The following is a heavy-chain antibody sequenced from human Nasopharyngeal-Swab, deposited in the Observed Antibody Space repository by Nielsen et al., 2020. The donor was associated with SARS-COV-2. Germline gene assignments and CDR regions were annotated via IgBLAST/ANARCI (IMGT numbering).Heavy chain of an antibody. CDR3: ARDQYSYGAYQIDY. D-gene: IGHD5-18*01. V-gene: IGHV3-48*01. CDR2: ISSSSSTI. J-gene: IGHJ4*02. CDR1: GFPFSSYS. Sequence: LSLTCAASGFPFSSYSMNWVRQAPGKGLEWVSYISSSSSTIYYADSVKGRFTISRDNAKNSLYLQMNSLRAEDTAVYYCARDQYSYGAYQIDYWGQGTLVTVSS.